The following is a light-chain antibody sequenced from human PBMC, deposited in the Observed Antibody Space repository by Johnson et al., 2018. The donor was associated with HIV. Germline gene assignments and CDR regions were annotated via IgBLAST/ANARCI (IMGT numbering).Light chain of an antibody. Sequence: HSVLTQPPSVSAAPGQKVTIYCSGSSSNIGNNYVSWYQQFPGTAPKLLIYENNKRPSGVPDRFSDSKSGTSATLGITGLQTGDEADYYCGTWDSSLSAHYIFGTGTKVTVL. J-gene: IGLJ1*01. CDR1: SSNIGNNY. V-gene: IGLV1-51*02. CDR2: ENN. CDR3: GTWDSSLSAHYI.